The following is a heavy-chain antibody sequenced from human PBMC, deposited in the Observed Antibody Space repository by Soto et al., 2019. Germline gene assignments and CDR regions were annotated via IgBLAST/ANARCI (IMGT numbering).Heavy chain of an antibody. V-gene: IGHV3-23*01. D-gene: IGHD1-26*01. CDR2: ISGSGDGT. CDR1: GFSFTNYA. CDR3: AKRVKSGITSVGNAMDV. Sequence: EVQLLESGGGLVQPGGSLRLSCAASGFSFTNYAVTWVRQAPGKGLEWVSAISGSGDGTYYADSVRGRFTISRDNSKSTAHLQLNSLRAEDTAVYFCAKRVKSGITSVGNAMDVWGQGTTVTVSS. J-gene: IGHJ6*02.